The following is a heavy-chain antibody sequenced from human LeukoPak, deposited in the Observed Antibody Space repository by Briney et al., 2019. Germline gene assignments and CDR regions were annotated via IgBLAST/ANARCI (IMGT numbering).Heavy chain of an antibody. V-gene: IGHV5-51*01. CDR3: ARLIGITGTTFLDY. J-gene: IGHJ4*01. D-gene: IGHD1-7*01. CDR2: IYPGDSDT. CDR1: GYSFTSYW. Sequence: GESLQISCQGSGYSFTSYWIGWVRPLPGKGLEWMGIIYPGDSDTRYSPSFQGQVTISADKSISTAYLQWSSLKASDTAMYYCARLIGITGTTFLDYWGQGTLVTVSS.